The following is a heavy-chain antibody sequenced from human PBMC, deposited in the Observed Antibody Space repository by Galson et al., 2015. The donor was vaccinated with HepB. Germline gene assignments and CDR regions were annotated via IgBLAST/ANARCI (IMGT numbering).Heavy chain of an antibody. CDR1: GFTFSSYG. V-gene: IGHV3-30*02. CDR2: IRYDGSNK. Sequence: SLRLSCAASGFTFSSYGMHWVRQAPGKGLEWVAFIRYDGSNKYYADSVKGRFTISRDNSKNTLYLQMNSLRAEDTAVYYCAKDDIAAEPYYYYYGMDVWGQGTTVTVSS. J-gene: IGHJ6*02. D-gene: IGHD6-13*01. CDR3: AKDDIAAEPYYYYYGMDV.